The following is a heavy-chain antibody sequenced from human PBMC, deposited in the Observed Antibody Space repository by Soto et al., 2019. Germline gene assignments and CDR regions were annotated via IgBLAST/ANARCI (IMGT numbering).Heavy chain of an antibody. D-gene: IGHD6-6*01. V-gene: IGHV4-34*01. J-gene: IGHJ6*03. Sequence: PSETLSLTCAVYGGSFSGYYWSWIRQPPGKGLEWIGEINHRGSTNYNPSLKSRVTISVDTSKNQFSLKLSSVTAADTAVYYCARGDSSSSGYYYYMDVSGKGTTVSVSS. CDR3: ARGDSSSSGYYYYMDV. CDR1: GGSFSGYY. CDR2: INHRGST.